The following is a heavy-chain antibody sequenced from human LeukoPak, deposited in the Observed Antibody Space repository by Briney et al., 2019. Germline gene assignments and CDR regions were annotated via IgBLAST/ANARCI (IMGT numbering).Heavy chain of an antibody. J-gene: IGHJ4*02. CDR1: GGSISSLN. V-gene: IGHV4-59*11. CDR2: IYNSGRT. CDR3: ARHEGIAAAGQPLDY. D-gene: IGHD6-13*01. Sequence: PSETLSLTSTVSGGSISSLNWSWIRQPPGKGLEGIGYIYNSGRTNYNPSLKSRVTISVDTSTNQFSLKLSSVTAADAAVYYCARHEGIAAAGQPLDYWGQGTLVTVSS.